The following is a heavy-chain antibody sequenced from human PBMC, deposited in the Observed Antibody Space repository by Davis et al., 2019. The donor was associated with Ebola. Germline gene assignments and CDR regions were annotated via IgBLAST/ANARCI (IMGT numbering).Heavy chain of an antibody. CDR1: GYIFSDYY. CDR2: INPNTGGT. J-gene: IGHJ1*01. V-gene: IGHV1-2*02. Sequence: ASVKVSCKASGYIFSDYYIHWLRQAPGQGLEWMGWINPNTGGTNFAQKFQGRVTLTRDTSISTVYMDLSGLRSDDTAMFYCARRGSSIPGEYCQHWGQGSLVTVSS. CDR3: ARRGSSIPGEYCQH. D-gene: IGHD6-13*01.